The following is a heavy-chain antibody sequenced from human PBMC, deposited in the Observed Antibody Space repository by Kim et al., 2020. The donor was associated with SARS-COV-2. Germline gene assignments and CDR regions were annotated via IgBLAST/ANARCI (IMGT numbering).Heavy chain of an antibody. Sequence: GGSLRLSCAASGFTFDDYAMHWVRQAPGKGLEWVSGISWNSGSIGYADSVKGRFTISRDNAKNSLYLQMNSLRAEDTALYYCAKGPAHSSSSNWFDPWGQGTLVTVSS. CDR1: GFTFDDYA. CDR3: AKGPAHSSSSNWFDP. D-gene: IGHD6-6*01. CDR2: ISWNSGSI. J-gene: IGHJ5*02. V-gene: IGHV3-9*01.